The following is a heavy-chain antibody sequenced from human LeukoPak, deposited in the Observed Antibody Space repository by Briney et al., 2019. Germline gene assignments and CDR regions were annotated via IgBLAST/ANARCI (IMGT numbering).Heavy chain of an antibody. CDR2: ITSSSTM. J-gene: IGHJ4*02. Sequence: GGSLRLSCAASGFSFSSYSMNWVRQAPGKGLEWVSYITSSSTMYYADSVKGRFTISRDNAKNSLYLQMNSLRDEDTAVYYCARQRQGSCGSWGQGTLVTVSS. D-gene: IGHD2-21*01. V-gene: IGHV3-48*02. CDR3: ARQRQGSCGS. CDR1: GFSFSSYS.